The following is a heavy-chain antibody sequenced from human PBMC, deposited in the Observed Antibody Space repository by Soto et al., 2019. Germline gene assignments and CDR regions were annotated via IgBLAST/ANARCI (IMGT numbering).Heavy chain of an antibody. CDR2: IYYSGST. CDR1: GGSISSGGYY. D-gene: IGHD3-22*01. J-gene: IGHJ5*02. CDR3: ARDIRVQDGSGYYYGGVNWFDP. V-gene: IGHV4-31*02. Sequence: SETLSLTCTVSGGSISSGGYYWSWIRQHPGKGLEWIGYIYYSGSTYYNPSLKSRVTISVDTSKNQFSLKLSSVTAADTAVYYCARDIRVQDGSGYYYGGVNWFDPWGQGTLVTVSS.